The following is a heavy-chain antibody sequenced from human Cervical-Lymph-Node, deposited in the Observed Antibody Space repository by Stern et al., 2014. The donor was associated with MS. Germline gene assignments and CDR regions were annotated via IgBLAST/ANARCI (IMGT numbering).Heavy chain of an antibody. CDR1: GYTFASYG. CDR3: ARGSGNYDSSGYYERALDY. CDR2: IRASNGNT. D-gene: IGHD3-22*01. V-gene: IGHV1-18*01. J-gene: IGHJ4*02. Sequence: VQLVQSGAEVMKPVASVTVSCEASGYTFASYGIRWVRQAPVQGLEWTGWIRASNGNTNYAQKLQGRVTMTTDTSTSTAYMELRSLRSDDTAVYYCARGSGNYDSSGYYERALDYWGQGTLVTVSS.